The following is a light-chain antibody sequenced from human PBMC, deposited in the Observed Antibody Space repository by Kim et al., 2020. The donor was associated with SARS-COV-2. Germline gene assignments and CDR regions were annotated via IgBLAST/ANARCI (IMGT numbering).Light chain of an antibody. CDR3: QQYNNWPPVT. J-gene: IGKJ4*01. CDR1: QSVSSN. V-gene: IGKV3-15*01. CDR2: GAS. Sequence: VSQGERATLSCRASQSVSSNLAWYQQKPGQAPRLLIYGASTRATGIPARFSGSGSGTEFTLTISSLQSEDFAVYYCQQYNNWPPVTFGGGTKVEI.